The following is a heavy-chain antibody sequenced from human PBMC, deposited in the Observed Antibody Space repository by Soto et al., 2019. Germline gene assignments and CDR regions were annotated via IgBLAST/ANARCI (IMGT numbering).Heavy chain of an antibody. Sequence: SETLSLTCTVYGGSFSGYYWSWIRQPPGKGLEWIGEINHSGSTNYNPSLKSRVTISVDTSKNQFSLKLSSVTAADTAVYYCASYTAMVTHFDYWGQGTLVTVSS. J-gene: IGHJ4*02. CDR3: ASYTAMVTHFDY. D-gene: IGHD5-18*01. V-gene: IGHV4-34*01. CDR1: GGSFSGYY. CDR2: INHSGST.